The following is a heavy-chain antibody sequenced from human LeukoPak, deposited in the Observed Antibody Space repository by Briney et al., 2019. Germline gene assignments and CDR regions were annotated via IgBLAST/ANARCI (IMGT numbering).Heavy chain of an antibody. D-gene: IGHD2-8*01. CDR3: SRENGAFSPFGY. CDR1: GGSLSNTNW. Sequence: PSETLALTCGVSGGSLSNTNWWSWVRQPPGQGLEWIGEISLTGLTHYNPSLESRITVSLDKSKNHLSLNRTSVTAADTAVYYCSRENGAFSPFGYWGQGTLVTVLS. J-gene: IGHJ4*02. V-gene: IGHV4-4*02. CDR2: ISLTGLT.